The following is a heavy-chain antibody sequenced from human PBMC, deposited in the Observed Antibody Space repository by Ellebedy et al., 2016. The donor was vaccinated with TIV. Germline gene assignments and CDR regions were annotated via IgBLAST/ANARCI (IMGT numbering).Heavy chain of an antibody. V-gene: IGHV3-20*04. J-gene: IGHJ4*02. D-gene: IGHD5-24*01. CDR1: GFTFDDYG. CDR3: ARDRPTLAWLQYYFDY. CDR2: INWNGGST. Sequence: PGGSLRLSCAASGFTFDDYGMSWVRQAPGKGLEWVSGINWNGGSTGYADSVEGRFTISRDNAKNSLYLQMDSLRAEDTAVYYCARDRPTLAWLQYYFDYWGQGTLVTVSS.